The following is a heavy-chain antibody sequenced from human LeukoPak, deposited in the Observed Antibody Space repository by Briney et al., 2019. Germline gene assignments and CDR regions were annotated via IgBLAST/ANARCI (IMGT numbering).Heavy chain of an antibody. CDR1: GGSISSYY. Sequence: PSETLSLTCTVSGGSISSYYWSWIRQPPGKGLEWIGYIYYSGSTNYNPSLKGRVTISVDTSKNQFSLKLSSVTAADTAVYYCARHLDRFEVNYFDYWGQGTLVTVSS. J-gene: IGHJ4*02. CDR3: ARHLDRFEVNYFDY. D-gene: IGHD2-2*03. V-gene: IGHV4-59*08. CDR2: IYYSGST.